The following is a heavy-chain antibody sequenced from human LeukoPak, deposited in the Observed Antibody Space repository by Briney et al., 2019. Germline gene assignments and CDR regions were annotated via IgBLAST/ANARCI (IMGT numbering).Heavy chain of an antibody. Sequence: SETLSLTCTVSGGSISSYYWSWIRQPPGKGLEWIGYIYYSGSTNYNPSLKSRVTISVDTSKNQFSLKLSSVTAADTAVYYCARSGVYCGGDCYSWQNYYYYYYMDVWGKGTTVTVSS. CDR3: ARSGVYCGGDCYSWQNYYYYYYMDV. D-gene: IGHD2-21*01. V-gene: IGHV4-59*01. CDR2: IYYSGST. CDR1: GGSISSYY. J-gene: IGHJ6*03.